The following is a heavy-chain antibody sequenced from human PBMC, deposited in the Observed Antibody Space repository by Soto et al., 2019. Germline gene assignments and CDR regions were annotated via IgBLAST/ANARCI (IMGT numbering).Heavy chain of an antibody. CDR3: AREMICSGGSCYLGGPKPYYYGMDV. CDR2: IIPIFGTA. V-gene: IGHV1-69*13. J-gene: IGHJ6*02. CDR1: GGTFSSYA. Sequence: SVKVSCKASGGTFSSYAISWVRQYPRQGLEWMGGIIPIFGTANYAQKFQGRVTITADESTSTAYMELSSLRSEDTAVYYCAREMICSGGSCYLGGPKPYYYGMDVWGQGTTVTVSS. D-gene: IGHD2-15*01.